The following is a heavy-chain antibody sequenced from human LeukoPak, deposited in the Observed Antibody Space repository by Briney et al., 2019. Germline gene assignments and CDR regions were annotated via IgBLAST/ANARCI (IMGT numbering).Heavy chain of an antibody. CDR3: VTEPPGAYYFDY. CDR1: EDGFSNHH. D-gene: IGHD4-17*01. V-gene: IGHV1-46*01. J-gene: IGHJ4*02. CDR2: IYAGGGDT. Sequence: ASVKVSCKTSEDGFSNHHVHWVRQAPGQGLEWMGIIYAGGGDTRFARKSQGRVTMTRDTSTTTVYMDLNTLRSEDTAVYICVTEPPGAYYFDYWGQGTLVTVSS.